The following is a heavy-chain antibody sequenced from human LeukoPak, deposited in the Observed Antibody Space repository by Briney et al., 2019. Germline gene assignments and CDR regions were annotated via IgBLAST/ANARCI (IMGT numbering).Heavy chain of an antibody. Sequence: GASVKVSCKASGGTSSSYAISWVRQAPGQGLEWMGGIIPIFGTANYAQKFQGRVTITADESTSTAYMELSSLRSEDTAVYYCARGPLYCSSTSCYADYYYYGMDVWGQGTTVTVSS. CDR3: ARGPLYCSSTSCYADYYYYGMDV. CDR2: IIPIFGTA. V-gene: IGHV1-69*13. J-gene: IGHJ6*02. CDR1: GGTSSSYA. D-gene: IGHD2-2*01.